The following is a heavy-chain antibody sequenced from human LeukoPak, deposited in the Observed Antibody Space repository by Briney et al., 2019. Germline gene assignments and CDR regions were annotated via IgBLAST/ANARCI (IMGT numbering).Heavy chain of an antibody. Sequence: SETLSLTCTVSGGSISSYYWSWIRQPPGKGLEWIGHIYYSGSTNYNPSLKSRVTIPVDTSKNQFSLKLSSVTAADTAVYYCAREVWGSYYFDYWGQGTLVTVSS. V-gene: IGHV4-59*01. CDR2: IYYSGST. CDR3: AREVWGSYYFDY. J-gene: IGHJ4*02. CDR1: GGSISSYY. D-gene: IGHD7-27*01.